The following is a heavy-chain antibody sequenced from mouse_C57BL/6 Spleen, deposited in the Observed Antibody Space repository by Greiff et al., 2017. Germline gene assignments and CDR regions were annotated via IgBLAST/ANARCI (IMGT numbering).Heavy chain of an antibody. Sequence: EVQLQQSGPGLVKPSQSLSLTCSVTGYSITSGYYWNWLRQFPGNKLEWMGYISYDGSNNYNPSLKNRISITRDTSKNQFFLKLNSVTTEDTATYYCARDYYGSPYAMDYWGQGTSVTVSS. CDR1: GYSITSGYY. J-gene: IGHJ4*01. V-gene: IGHV3-6*01. D-gene: IGHD1-1*01. CDR2: ISYDGSN. CDR3: ARDYYGSPYAMDY.